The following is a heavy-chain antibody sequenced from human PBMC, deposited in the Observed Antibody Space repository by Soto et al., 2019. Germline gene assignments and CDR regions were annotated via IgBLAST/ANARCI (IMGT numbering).Heavy chain of an antibody. D-gene: IGHD2-21*02. V-gene: IGHV1-18*01. Sequence: ASVKVSCKASGYTFIRYGITWVRQAPGQGFEWMGWISPYDDSTIYAEKLQGRVTMTSDTSTSTVHMELGSLTSEDTAVYYCARGGGIVVVTAPYDQWGQGTLVTVSS. CDR3: ARGGGIVVVTAPYDQ. CDR2: ISPYDDST. CDR1: GYTFIRYG. J-gene: IGHJ4*02.